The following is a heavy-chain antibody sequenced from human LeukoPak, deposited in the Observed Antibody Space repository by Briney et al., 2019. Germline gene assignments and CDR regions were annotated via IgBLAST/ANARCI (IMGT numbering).Heavy chain of an antibody. Sequence: SETLSLTCTVSGGSISSYFWSWIRQPPGKGLEWIGYIYNGGNTKYSPSLKSRLTISVDTSKNQFSLKLSSVTAADTAVYYCARFASYYYYMDVWGKGTTVTVSS. V-gene: IGHV4-59*01. CDR1: GGSISSYF. CDR3: ARFASYYYYMDV. CDR2: IYNGGNT. J-gene: IGHJ6*03.